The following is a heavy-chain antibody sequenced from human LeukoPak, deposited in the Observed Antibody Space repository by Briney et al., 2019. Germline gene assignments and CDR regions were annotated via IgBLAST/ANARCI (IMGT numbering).Heavy chain of an antibody. D-gene: IGHD3-10*01. CDR1: GGSISSYY. J-gene: IGHJ6*02. CDR2: IYTSGST. Sequence: SETLSLTCTVSGGSISSYYWSWIRQPAGKGLEWIGRIYTSGSTDYNPSLKSRVTMSVDTSKNQFSLKLSSVTAADTAVYYCARESYGRRYYYGMDVWGQGTTVTVSS. CDR3: ARESYGRRYYYGMDV. V-gene: IGHV4-4*07.